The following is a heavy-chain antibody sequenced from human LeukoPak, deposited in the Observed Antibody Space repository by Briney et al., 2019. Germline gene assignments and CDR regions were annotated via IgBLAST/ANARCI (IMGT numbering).Heavy chain of an antibody. V-gene: IGHV3-64*01. CDR2: ISSNGGST. CDR3: ARLLSATYYYGSGTFTNDY. J-gene: IGHJ4*02. Sequence: GGSLRLSCEFSGIIFSTYAMNWVRQAPGKGLEYVSAISSNGGSTYYANSVKGRFTISRDNSKNTLYLQMGSLRAEDMAVYYCARLLSATYYYGSGTFTNDYWGQGTLVTVSS. D-gene: IGHD3-10*01. CDR1: GIIFSTYA.